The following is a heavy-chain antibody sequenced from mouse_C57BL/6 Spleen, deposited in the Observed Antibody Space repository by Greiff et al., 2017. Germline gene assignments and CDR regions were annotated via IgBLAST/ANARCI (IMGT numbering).Heavy chain of an antibody. V-gene: IGHV1-15*01. CDR2: IDPETGGT. CDR1: GYTFTDYE. Sequence: VQLVESGAELVRPGASVTLSCKASGYTFTDYEMHWVKQTPVHGLEWIGAIDPETGGTAYNQKFKGKAILTADKSSSTAYMELRSLTSEDSAVYYCTKGDYYGRRKAYAMDCWGKGTSVTVAS. CDR3: TKGDYYGRRKAYAMDC. D-gene: IGHD1-1*01. J-gene: IGHJ4*01.